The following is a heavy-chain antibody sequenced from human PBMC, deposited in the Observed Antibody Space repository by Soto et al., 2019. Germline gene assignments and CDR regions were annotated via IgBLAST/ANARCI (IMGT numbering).Heavy chain of an antibody. V-gene: IGHV2-5*02. CDR2: NYWDDDK. J-gene: IGHJ4*02. CDR3: VHRPPGSTTMTCWASIDY. Sequence: QITLEESGPTLLKPTQTLTLTCTVSGFSLTTSGMGVGWIRQPPGTALEWLALNYWDDDKRYRPSLKNRLTSTKDTSSDQVVLTMTNVDPMDTGTYYCVHRPPGSTTMTCWASIDYWCKGTLVTVSS. CDR1: GFSLTTSGMG. D-gene: IGHD3-22*01.